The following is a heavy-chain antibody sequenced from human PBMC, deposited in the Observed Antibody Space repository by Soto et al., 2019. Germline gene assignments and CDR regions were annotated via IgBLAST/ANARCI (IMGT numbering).Heavy chain of an antibody. D-gene: IGHD3-3*01. CDR1: GFIFSNAW. CDR2: IKSKADGGTT. CDR3: TTGWSSKDY. Sequence: GGSLRLSCAASGFIFSNAWMSWVRQAPGKGLEWVGRIKSKADGGTTNYAAPVKGRFNISRDCSKNTLYLQMNGLKAEDTAVYYCTTGWSSKDYWGQGTLVTVSS. J-gene: IGHJ4*02. V-gene: IGHV3-15*01.